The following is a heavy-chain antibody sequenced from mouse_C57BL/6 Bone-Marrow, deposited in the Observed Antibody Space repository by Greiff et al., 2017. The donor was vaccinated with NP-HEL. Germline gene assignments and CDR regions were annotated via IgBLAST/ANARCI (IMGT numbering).Heavy chain of an antibody. Sequence: VQLQQPGAELVMPGASVKLSCKASGYTFTSYWMHWVKQRPGQGLEWIGEIDPSDSYTNYNQKFKGKSTLTVDKSSSTAYMQLSSLTSADSAVYYCARGMGGAWFAYWGQGTLVTVSA. CDR2: IDPSDSYT. CDR1: GYTFTSYW. CDR3: ARGMGGAWFAY. D-gene: IGHD1-1*02. J-gene: IGHJ3*01. V-gene: IGHV1-69*01.